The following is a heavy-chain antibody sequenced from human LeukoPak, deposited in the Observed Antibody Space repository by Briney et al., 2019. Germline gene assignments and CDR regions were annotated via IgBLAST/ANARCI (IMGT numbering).Heavy chain of an antibody. J-gene: IGHJ4*02. CDR2: VSGSGGST. CDR3: AKGPYCGGDCYPHFDY. V-gene: IGHV3-23*01. Sequence: SGFXXXSNYMSWVRQAPGKGLEWVSAVSGSGGSTYYADSMKGRFTISRDNSKNTLYLQMNSLRAEDTAVYYCAKGPYCGGDCYPHFDYWGQGTLVTVSS. D-gene: IGHD2-21*02. CDR1: GFXXXSNY.